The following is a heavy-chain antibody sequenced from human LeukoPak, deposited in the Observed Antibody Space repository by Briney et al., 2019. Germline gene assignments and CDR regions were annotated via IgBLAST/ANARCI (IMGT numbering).Heavy chain of an antibody. CDR3: ATDLGEGIAAAGTKYFQH. Sequence: ASVKVSCKVSGYTLTELSMHWVRQAPGKGLEWMGGFDPEDGETIYAQKFQGRVTMTEDTSTDTAYMELSSLRSEDTAVYYCATDLGEGIAAAGTKYFQHWGQGTLVTVSS. CDR2: FDPEDGET. V-gene: IGHV1-24*01. CDR1: GYTLTELS. D-gene: IGHD6-13*01. J-gene: IGHJ1*01.